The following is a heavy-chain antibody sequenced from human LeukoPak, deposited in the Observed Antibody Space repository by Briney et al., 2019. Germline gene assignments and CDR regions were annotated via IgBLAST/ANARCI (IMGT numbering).Heavy chain of an antibody. CDR3: ARDSFPYGDMLDY. V-gene: IGHV4-31*03. D-gene: IGHD4-17*01. CDR1: GGSISSGGYY. Sequence: SETLSLTCTVSGGSISSGGYYWSWIRQHPGKGLEWIGYIYYSGSTYYNPSLKSRVTISVDTSKNQFSLKLSSVTAADTAVYYCARDSFPYGDMLDYWGQGTLVTVSS. CDR2: IYYSGST. J-gene: IGHJ4*02.